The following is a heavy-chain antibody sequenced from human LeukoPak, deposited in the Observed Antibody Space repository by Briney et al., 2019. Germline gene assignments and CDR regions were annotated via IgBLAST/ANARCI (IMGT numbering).Heavy chain of an antibody. Sequence: PSQTLSLTCTVSGGSISSGGYYWSWIRQHPGKGLEWIGYIYYSGSTYYNPSLKSRVTISVDTSKNQFSLKLSSVTAADTAVYYCARSPGDRKKCFDYWGRGTLVTVSS. CDR1: GGSISSGGYY. J-gene: IGHJ4*02. D-gene: IGHD7-27*01. V-gene: IGHV4-31*03. CDR3: ARSPGDRKKCFDY. CDR2: IYYSGST.